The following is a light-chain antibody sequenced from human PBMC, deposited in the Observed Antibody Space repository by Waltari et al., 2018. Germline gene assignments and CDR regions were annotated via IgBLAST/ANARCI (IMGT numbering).Light chain of an antibody. CDR3: SAWDDSLNGYV. V-gene: IGLV1-44*01. Sequence: QSVLTQPPSASGTPGQRVTISCSGSTSNIESNTVNWYQHFPGTAPKLVIYRNNPRPSVVPDRFSASKSGTSASLAISGLQSEDEADYYCSAWDDSLNGYVFGSGTKVTVL. CDR2: RNN. CDR1: TSNIESNT. J-gene: IGLJ1*01.